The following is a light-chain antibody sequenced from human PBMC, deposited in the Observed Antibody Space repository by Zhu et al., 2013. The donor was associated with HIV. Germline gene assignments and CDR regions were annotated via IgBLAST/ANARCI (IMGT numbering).Light chain of an antibody. CDR2: DDS. V-gene: IGLV3-21*04. Sequence: SYVLTQPPSVSVAPGRTAIITCGGDNIRSKSVHWYQQKPGQAPVLVIHDDSDRPSGIPERISGSNSGNTATLSITRVEAGDEADFYCQVWDSTSDHWVFGGGTKLTVL. J-gene: IGLJ3*02. CDR3: QVWDSTSDHWV. CDR1: NIRSKS.